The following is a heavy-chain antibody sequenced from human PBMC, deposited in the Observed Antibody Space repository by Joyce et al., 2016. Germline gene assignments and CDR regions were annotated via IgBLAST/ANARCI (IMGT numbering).Heavy chain of an antibody. CDR2: IDSGGSGGSK. J-gene: IGHJ4*02. Sequence: EVQLVESGGGLIQPGGSLRLSCAASGFTVSSNYMSWVRQAPGKGLEWVSIIDSGGSGGSKYYADSVKGRFTISRENSKNTLYLQMNSLRAEDTAVYYCARSLAYDYGDYIFNYWGQGTLVTVSS. CDR3: ARSLAYDYGDYIFNY. CDR1: GFTVSSNY. D-gene: IGHD4-17*01. V-gene: IGHV3-53*01.